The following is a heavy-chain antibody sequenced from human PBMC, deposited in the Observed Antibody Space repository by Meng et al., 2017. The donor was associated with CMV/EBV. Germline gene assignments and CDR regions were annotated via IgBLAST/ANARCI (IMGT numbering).Heavy chain of an antibody. Sequence: ASVKVSCKASGYTFTSYAMNWVRQAPGQGLEWMGWINTNTGNPTYAQGFTGRFVFSLDTSVSTAYLQICSLKAEDTAVYYCARSHTAMTLPNIYFDYWGQGTLVTVSS. CDR1: GYTFTSYA. J-gene: IGHJ4*02. D-gene: IGHD5-18*01. V-gene: IGHV7-4-1*01. CDR2: INTNTGNP. CDR3: ARSHTAMTLPNIYFDY.